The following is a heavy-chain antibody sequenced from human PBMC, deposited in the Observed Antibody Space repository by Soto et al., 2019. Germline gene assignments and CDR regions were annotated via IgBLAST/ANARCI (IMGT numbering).Heavy chain of an antibody. CDR1: GYTFTGYYMH. CDR2: IYYSGST. J-gene: IGHJ3*02. CDR3: ASIQGSSVLRFLEWLSDAFDI. V-gene: IGHV4-39*01. Sequence: SCKASGYTFTGYYMHWGWIRQPPGKGLEWIGSIYYSGSTYYNPSLKSRVTISVDTSKNQFSLKLSSVTAADTAVYYCASIQGSSVLRFLEWLSDAFDIWGQGTMVTVSS. D-gene: IGHD3-3*01.